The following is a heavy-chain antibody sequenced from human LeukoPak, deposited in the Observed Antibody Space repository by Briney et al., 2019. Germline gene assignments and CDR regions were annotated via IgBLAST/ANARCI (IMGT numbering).Heavy chain of an antibody. Sequence: GGSLRLSCAASGFTFDDYGMSWVRQAPGKGLEWVSGINWNGGSTGYADSVKGRFTISRDNAKNSLYLQMNSLRAEDTALYHCARGAGGYSTSLYYYYYMDVWGKGTTVTVSS. CDR3: ARGAGGYSTSLYYYYYMDV. CDR2: INWNGGST. D-gene: IGHD5-18*01. J-gene: IGHJ6*03. V-gene: IGHV3-20*01. CDR1: GFTFDDYG.